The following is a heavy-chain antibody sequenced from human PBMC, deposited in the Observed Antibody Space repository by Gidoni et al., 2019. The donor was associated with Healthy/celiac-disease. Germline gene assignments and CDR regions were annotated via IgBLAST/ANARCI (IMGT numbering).Heavy chain of an antibody. J-gene: IGHJ4*02. D-gene: IGHD2-21*01. CDR1: GFTFSSYA. Sequence: EVQLVESGGGLVQPGGSLRLSCAASGFTFSSYAMSWVRRAPGKGLEWVSAISGSGGSTYYADSVKGRFTISRDNSKNTLYLQMNSLRAEDTAVYYCAKDLEPYCGGDCSYGYWGQGTLVTVSS. V-gene: IGHV3-23*04. CDR2: ISGSGGST. CDR3: AKDLEPYCGGDCSYGY.